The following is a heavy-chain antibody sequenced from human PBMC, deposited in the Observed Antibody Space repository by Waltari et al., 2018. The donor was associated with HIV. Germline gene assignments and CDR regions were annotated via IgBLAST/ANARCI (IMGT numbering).Heavy chain of an antibody. Sequence: EVQLVESGGGLVQPGGSLRLSCAASGFTFSSYWMHWVRQVPGKGLVWVACIRRDGATTSSADAVKGRFTIARDNAKNTLYLQVNSLRAEDTAVYYCTRDLARDNWNDIPFDYWGQGALVTVSS. CDR1: GFTFSSYW. CDR3: TRDLARDNWNDIPFDY. CDR2: IRRDGATT. D-gene: IGHD1-20*01. V-gene: IGHV3-74*01. J-gene: IGHJ4*02.